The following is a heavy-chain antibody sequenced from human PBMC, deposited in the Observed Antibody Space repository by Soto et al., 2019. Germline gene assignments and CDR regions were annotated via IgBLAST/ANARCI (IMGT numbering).Heavy chain of an antibody. CDR3: ARDGY. CDR2: ISSSSSYI. V-gene: IGHV3-21*01. Sequence: ACCPGLSCSASGVPFNIYSMNWVRQAPGKGLEWVSSISSSSSYIYYADSVKGRFTISRDNAKNSLYLQMNSLRAEDTAVYYCARDGYWGQGTLV. J-gene: IGHJ4*02. CDR1: GVPFNIYS.